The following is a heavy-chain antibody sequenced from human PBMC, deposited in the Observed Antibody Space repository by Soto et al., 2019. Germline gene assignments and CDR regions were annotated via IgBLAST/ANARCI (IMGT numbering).Heavy chain of an antibody. CDR3: HAAGSGTEFF. Sequence: EGQLEESGGGLVQPGGSLRLSCVASGFTFVDVSMHWVRQAPGKGLEWVAGLSWNSDTIAYAKSVKGRFTVSIDNDKNSLYLQMKTLRPEDTALYYCHAAGSGTEFFWGQGAQVTVSS. CDR1: GFTFVDVS. J-gene: IGHJ4*02. D-gene: IGHD3-10*01. CDR2: LSWNSDTI. V-gene: IGHV3-9*01.